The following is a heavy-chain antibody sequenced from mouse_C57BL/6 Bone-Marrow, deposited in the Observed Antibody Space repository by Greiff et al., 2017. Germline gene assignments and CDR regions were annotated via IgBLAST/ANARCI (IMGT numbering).Heavy chain of an antibody. Sequence: EVQLVESGGDLVKPGGSLKLSCAASGFTFSSYGMSWVRQTPDKRLEWVATISSGGSYTYYPDSVKGRFTISRDNAKNTLYLHMSSLKSEDTAMYYCARRDGTYFDYWGQGTTLTVSS. V-gene: IGHV5-6*01. CDR1: GFTFSSYG. D-gene: IGHD4-1*01. CDR3: ARRDGTYFDY. CDR2: ISSGGSYT. J-gene: IGHJ2*01.